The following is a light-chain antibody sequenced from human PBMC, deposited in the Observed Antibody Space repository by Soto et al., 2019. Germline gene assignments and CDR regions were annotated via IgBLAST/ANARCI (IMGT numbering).Light chain of an antibody. J-gene: IGKJ1*01. CDR3: QHYDSSSPWT. Sequence: DIQMTQSPSTLSASIGDRVTITCRASQSISYFLAWYQQKPGKAPNPLIYDASSLESGAPSRFSGSGSGTQFTLTIYSLQPDDFATYYCQHYDSSSPWTFGQGTKV. CDR1: QSISYF. V-gene: IGKV1-5*01. CDR2: DAS.